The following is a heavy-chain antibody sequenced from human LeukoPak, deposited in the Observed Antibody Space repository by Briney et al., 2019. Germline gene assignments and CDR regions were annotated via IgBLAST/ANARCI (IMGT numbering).Heavy chain of an antibody. CDR1: GGXISSSTYY. Sequence: SETLSLTCTVSGGXISSSTYYWGWIRQPPGKGLEWIGSIYYSGNTYYNPSLKSRVTISVDTSKNQFSLKLSSVTAADTAVYYCARQDYSNYGGVDSWGQGTLVTVSS. D-gene: IGHD4-11*01. J-gene: IGHJ4*02. V-gene: IGHV4-39*01. CDR3: ARQDYSNYGGVDS. CDR2: IYYSGNT.